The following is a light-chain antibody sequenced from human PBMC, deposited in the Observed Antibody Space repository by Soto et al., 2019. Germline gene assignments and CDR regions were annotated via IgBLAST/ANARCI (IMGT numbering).Light chain of an antibody. CDR1: QSVSSY. Sequence: PGERATLSCRASQSVSSYLTWYQQKPGQAPRLLIYDASNRATGIPARFSGSGSGTDFTLTISSLEPEDFAVYFCQQRINWPLTFGGGTKVDIK. CDR3: QQRINWPLT. J-gene: IGKJ4*01. CDR2: DAS. V-gene: IGKV3-11*01.